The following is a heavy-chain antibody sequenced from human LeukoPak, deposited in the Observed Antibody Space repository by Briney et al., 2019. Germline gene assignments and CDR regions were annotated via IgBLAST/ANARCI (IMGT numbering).Heavy chain of an antibody. V-gene: IGHV3-66*02. D-gene: IGHD3-10*01. CDR1: GSSVSSNY. CDR2: IHSGGRA. J-gene: IGHJ6*04. Sequence: PGGSLRLSCAASGSSVSSNYMTWVRQAPGKGLEWVSVIHSGGRAYYADSVKGRFATSRDNSKATLDLQMNSLSVEDTAVYYCVGVETITMVRGASGDVWGKGTTVTVSS. CDR3: VGVETITMVRGASGDV.